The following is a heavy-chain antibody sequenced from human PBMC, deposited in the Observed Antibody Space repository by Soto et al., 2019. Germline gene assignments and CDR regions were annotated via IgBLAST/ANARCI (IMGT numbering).Heavy chain of an antibody. J-gene: IGHJ4*02. CDR1: GYTFITYD. CDR3: ARRKERSGPHYFDS. CDR2: MNPYNGNA. Sequence: ASEKVSCKASGYTFITYDINWVRQAPGQGLEWMGWMNPYNGNAGYAQKFQGRVTMTRNTSISTAYMELTSLKSNDTAVYFCARRKERSGPHYFDSWGQGTLVTVSS. V-gene: IGHV1-8*01. D-gene: IGHD1-1*01.